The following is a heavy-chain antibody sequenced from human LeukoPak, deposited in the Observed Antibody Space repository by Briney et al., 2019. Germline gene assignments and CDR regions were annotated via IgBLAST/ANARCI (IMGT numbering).Heavy chain of an antibody. CDR2: IYYSGST. Sequence: SETLSLTCTVSGDSISSYYWSWIRQHPGKGLEWIGYIYYSGSTYYNPSLKSRVTISVDTSKNQFSLKLSSVTAADTAVYYCARVRTYYYDSSGYYYFDYWGQGTLVTVSS. D-gene: IGHD3-22*01. J-gene: IGHJ4*02. CDR3: ARVRTYYYDSSGYYYFDY. V-gene: IGHV4-59*06. CDR1: GDSISSYY.